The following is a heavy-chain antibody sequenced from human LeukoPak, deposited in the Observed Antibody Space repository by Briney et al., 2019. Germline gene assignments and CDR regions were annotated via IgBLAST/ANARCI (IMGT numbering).Heavy chain of an antibody. Sequence: PGGSLRLSCAASGFTFSSCAMTWIRQAPGKGLEWVSVIIGSNTNTYYADSVKGRFTISRDNSRNTLYLQMNSLRAEDTAVYHCAIREPIGYWGQGTLVTVSS. CDR1: GFTFSSCA. V-gene: IGHV3-23*01. CDR2: IIGSNTNT. D-gene: IGHD1-14*01. J-gene: IGHJ4*02. CDR3: AIREPIGY.